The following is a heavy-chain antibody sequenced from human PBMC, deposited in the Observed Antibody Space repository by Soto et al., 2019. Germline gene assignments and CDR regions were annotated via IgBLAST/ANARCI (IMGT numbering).Heavy chain of an antibody. CDR1: GYTFTHYF. CDR2: INHSGGST. CDR3: AKDMAGGYYGSGARLFPPYYGMDV. Sequence: GASVKVSCKASGYTFTHYFMHWVRQAPGQGLEWMGIINHSGGSTSYAQKFQGRVTMTRDTSTSTVYMELSSLRSEDTAVYYCAKDMAGGYYGSGARLFPPYYGMDVWGQGTTVTVSS. J-gene: IGHJ6*02. D-gene: IGHD3-10*01. V-gene: IGHV1-46*01.